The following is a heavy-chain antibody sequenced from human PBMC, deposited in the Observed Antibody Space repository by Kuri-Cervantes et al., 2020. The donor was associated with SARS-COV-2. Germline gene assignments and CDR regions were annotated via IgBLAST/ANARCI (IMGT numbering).Heavy chain of an antibody. CDR3: ASGITDAFDI. J-gene: IGHJ3*02. CDR1: GYSISSGYY. Sequence: GSLRLSCAVSGYSISSGYYWGWIRQPPGKGLEWIGSIYHSGSTYYNPSLKSRVTISVDTSKNQFSLKLSSVTAADTAVYYCASGITDAFDIWGQGTMVTVSS. CDR2: IYHSGST. V-gene: IGHV4-38-2*01.